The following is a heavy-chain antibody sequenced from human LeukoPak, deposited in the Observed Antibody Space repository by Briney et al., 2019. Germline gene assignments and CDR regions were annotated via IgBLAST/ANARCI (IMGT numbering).Heavy chain of an antibody. V-gene: IGHV4-59*08. D-gene: IGHD3-22*01. J-gene: IGHJ4*02. CDR2: IYDSGST. CDR1: GGSISSYS. CDR3: ARLSHYFDSSGYYYVRFFDY. Sequence: SETLSLTCTVSGGSISSYSWSRIRQPPGKGLECIGYIYDSGSTNYNPSLKSRVAISVHKSKNQFSLKLSYVTAADTAVYYCARLSHYFDSSGYYYVRFFDYWGQGTLVTVSS.